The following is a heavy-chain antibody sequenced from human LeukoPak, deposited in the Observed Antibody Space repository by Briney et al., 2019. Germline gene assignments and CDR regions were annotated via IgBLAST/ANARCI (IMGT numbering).Heavy chain of an antibody. CDR1: GGSISSYY. J-gene: IGHJ5*02. CDR3: VRSPQLDP. Sequence: SETLSLTCTVSGGSISSYYWSWVRQPPGKGLEWIGYIQNSVTSYTDNPSLQSRVTISVDNSKNQFSLQVTSVTAADTAVYYCVRSPQLDPWGPGILVTVSS. CDR2: IQNSVTSY. D-gene: IGHD3-10*01. V-gene: IGHV4-59*03.